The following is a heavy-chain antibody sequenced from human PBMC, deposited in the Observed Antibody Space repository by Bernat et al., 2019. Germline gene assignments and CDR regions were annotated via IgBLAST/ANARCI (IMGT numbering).Heavy chain of an antibody. D-gene: IGHD1-7*01. V-gene: IGHV3-33*01. Sequence: QVQLVESGGGVVQPGRSLRLSCAASGFTFSSYGMHWVRQAPGKGLEWVAVIWYDGSNKYYADSVKGRFTISRDNSKNTLYLQMNSPRAEDTAVYYCARDSRWNYDYWGQGTLVTVSS. CDR3: ARDSRWNYDY. CDR1: GFTFSSYG. CDR2: IWYDGSNK. J-gene: IGHJ4*02.